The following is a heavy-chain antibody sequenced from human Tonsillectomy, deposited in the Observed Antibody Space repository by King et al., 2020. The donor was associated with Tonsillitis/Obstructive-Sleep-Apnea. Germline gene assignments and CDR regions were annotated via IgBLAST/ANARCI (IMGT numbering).Heavy chain of an antibody. J-gene: IGHJ4*02. CDR3: AKVPNSGTSYYFDY. Sequence: VQLVESGGGLVQPGGSLRLYCAASGFTFSSYAMSWVRQAPGKGLEWVSAISANTRGTYYADSVKGRFTISRDNSKSTLHLQMNSLRAEDTAVYYCAKVPNSGTSYYFDYWGQGTLVTVSS. CDR1: GFTFSSYA. V-gene: IGHV3-23*04. CDR2: ISANTRGT. D-gene: IGHD1-26*01.